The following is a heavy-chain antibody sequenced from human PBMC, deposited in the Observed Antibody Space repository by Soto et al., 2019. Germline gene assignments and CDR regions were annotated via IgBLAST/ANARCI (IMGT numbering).Heavy chain of an antibody. CDR2: LYYSGST. J-gene: IGHJ6*02. CDR1: GGSISSSSYY. V-gene: IGHV4-39*01. Sequence: PSETLSLTCTVSGGSISSSSYYWGWIRQPPGKGLEWIGSLYYSGSTQYNPSLKSRVTISVDTSKNHFSLKLSSVTAANTAVYYCARHVVVVPRLINYYGMDVWGQGTTVTVSS. CDR3: ARHVVVVPRLINYYGMDV. D-gene: IGHD2-2*01.